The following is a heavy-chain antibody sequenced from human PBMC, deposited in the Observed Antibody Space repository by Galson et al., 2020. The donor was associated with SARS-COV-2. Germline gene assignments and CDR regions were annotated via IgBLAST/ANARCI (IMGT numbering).Heavy chain of an antibody. CDR3: AKDQQWLNLDYFDY. J-gene: IGHJ4*02. D-gene: IGHD6-19*01. V-gene: IGHV3-30*18. CDR1: GFTFSSYG. CDR2: ISYDGSNK. Sequence: QLGESLKISCAASGFTFSSYGMHWVRQAPGKGLEWVAVISYDGSNKYYADSVKGRFTISRDNSKNTLYLQMNSLRAEDTAVYYCAKDQQWLNLDYFDYWGQGTLVTVSS.